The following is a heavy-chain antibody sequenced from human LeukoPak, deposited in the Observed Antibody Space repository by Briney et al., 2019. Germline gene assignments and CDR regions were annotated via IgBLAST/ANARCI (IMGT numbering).Heavy chain of an antibody. CDR1: GFTFSSYS. CDR2: ISSSSSYI. CDR3: ARGPSITMVRGVIIKFDN. V-gene: IGHV3-21*01. J-gene: IGHJ4*02. Sequence: GGSLRLSCAASGFTFSSYSMNWVRQAPGKGLEWVSSISSSSSYIYYGDSVKGRFTISRDNAKNSLYLQMNSLRAEDTAVYYCARGPSITMVRGVIIKFDNWGQGTLVTVSS. D-gene: IGHD3-10*01.